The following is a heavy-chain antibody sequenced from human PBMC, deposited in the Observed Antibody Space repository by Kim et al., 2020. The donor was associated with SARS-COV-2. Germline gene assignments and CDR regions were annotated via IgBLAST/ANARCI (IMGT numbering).Heavy chain of an antibody. Sequence: SETLSLTCTVSGGSISSSSYYWGWIRQPPGKGLEWIGSIYYSGSTYYNPSLKSRVTISVDTSKNQFSLKLSSVTAADTAVYYCARLGGEQQLVIHGWFDPWGQGTLVTVSS. CDR2: IYYSGST. D-gene: IGHD6-13*01. J-gene: IGHJ5*02. V-gene: IGHV4-39*01. CDR3: ARLGGEQQLVIHGWFDP. CDR1: GGSISSSSYY.